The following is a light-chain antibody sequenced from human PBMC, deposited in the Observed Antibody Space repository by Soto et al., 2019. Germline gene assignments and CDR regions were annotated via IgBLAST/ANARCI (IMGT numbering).Light chain of an antibody. CDR1: QDITNY. V-gene: IGKV1-33*01. CDR2: DAS. Sequence: DIQMTQSPSSLSASVGDRVTITCQASQDITNYLNWYQQKPGKAPQLLIYDASNLETGVPSRFSGSGSGTDLTFTISSLQPEDIATYYCQQYDYLPLTLGGGTKVEIE. J-gene: IGKJ4*01. CDR3: QQYDYLPLT.